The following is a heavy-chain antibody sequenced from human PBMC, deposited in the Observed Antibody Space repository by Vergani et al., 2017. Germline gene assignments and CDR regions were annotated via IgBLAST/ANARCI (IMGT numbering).Heavy chain of an antibody. D-gene: IGHD3-16*01. CDR2: IQFDGSNQ. CDR3: AKHSRGWGMDY. Sequence: QVQLVESGGGVVQRGGSLRLSCATSGFTLSNYDMQWIRQGPGKGLEFVAFIQFDGSNQYYADSVKGRFTLSRDFSKNTLYLQMNSLRTDDTATYYCAKHSRGWGMDYWCQGTQVIVSS. CDR1: GFTLSNYD. V-gene: IGHV3-30*02. J-gene: IGHJ4*02.